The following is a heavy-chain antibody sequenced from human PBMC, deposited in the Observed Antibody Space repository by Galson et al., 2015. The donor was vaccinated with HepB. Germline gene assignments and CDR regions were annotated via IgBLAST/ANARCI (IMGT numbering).Heavy chain of an antibody. Sequence: SLRLSCAASGFTFSNYGMHWVRQAPGKGLEWVAFIRYDGSNKYYADSVKGRFTISRDNSKNTLYLQMNSLRAEDTAVCYCAKDLAEVKGSGPTLQGPSRVYYYYYGMDVWGQGTTVTVSS. CDR3: AKDLAEVKGSGPTLQGPSRVYYYYYGMDV. D-gene: IGHD3-10*01. CDR1: GFTFSNYG. CDR2: IRYDGSNK. J-gene: IGHJ6*02. V-gene: IGHV3-30*02.